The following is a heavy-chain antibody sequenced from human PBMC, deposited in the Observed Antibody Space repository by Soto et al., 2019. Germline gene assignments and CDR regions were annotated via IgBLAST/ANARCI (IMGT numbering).Heavy chain of an antibody. CDR3: ARGYTGPFWYYGMDV. Sequence: QVQLVQSGAEVKKPGSSVKVSCKASGGTFSSYTISWVRQAPGQGLEWMGRIIPILDIANYAQKFQGRVTITADKSTSTAYMELSSLRSEDTAVYYCARGYTGPFWYYGMDVWGQGTTVTVSS. V-gene: IGHV1-69*02. D-gene: IGHD1-1*01. J-gene: IGHJ6*02. CDR2: IIPILDIA. CDR1: GGTFSSYT.